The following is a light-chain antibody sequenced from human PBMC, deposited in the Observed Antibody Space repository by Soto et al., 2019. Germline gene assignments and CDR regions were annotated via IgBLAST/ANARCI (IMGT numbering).Light chain of an antibody. CDR2: AGN. CDR3: SSYAGTTTFPFYV. V-gene: IGLV2-23*03. Sequence: QSALTQPASVSGSPGQSITISCTGTSSDVGRYNLVSWYQHHPGKAPKLIIYAGNKRPSGVSNRFSGSKSGNTASLTISGLQAEDEADYFCSSYAGTTTFPFYVFGTATKLTVL. J-gene: IGLJ1*01. CDR1: SSDVGRYNL.